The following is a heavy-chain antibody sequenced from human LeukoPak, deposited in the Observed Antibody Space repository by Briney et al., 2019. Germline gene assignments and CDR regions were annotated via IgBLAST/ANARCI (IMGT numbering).Heavy chain of an antibody. D-gene: IGHD5-18*01. Sequence: SESLSLTCAVYGGSFSGYYWSWIRQPPGKGLEWIGEINHSGSTNYNPSLKSRVTISVDTSKNQFSLMLSSVTAADTAVYYCARGHRYSYGGFSDYWGQGTLVTVSS. CDR1: GGSFSGYY. J-gene: IGHJ4*02. CDR2: INHSGST. CDR3: ARGHRYSYGGFSDY. V-gene: IGHV4-34*01.